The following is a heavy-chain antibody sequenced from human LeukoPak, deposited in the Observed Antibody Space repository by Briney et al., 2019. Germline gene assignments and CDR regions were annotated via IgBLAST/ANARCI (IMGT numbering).Heavy chain of an antibody. J-gene: IGHJ4*02. D-gene: IGHD1-26*01. CDR3: AREMSGSYGY. Sequence: GGSLRLSCAASGFTVSSNYMSWVRQAPGEGLEWVSVIYSGGSTYYADSVKGRFTISRDNSKNTLYLQMNSLRAEDTAVYYCAREMSGSYGYWGQGTLVTVSS. V-gene: IGHV3-53*01. CDR2: IYSGGST. CDR1: GFTVSSNY.